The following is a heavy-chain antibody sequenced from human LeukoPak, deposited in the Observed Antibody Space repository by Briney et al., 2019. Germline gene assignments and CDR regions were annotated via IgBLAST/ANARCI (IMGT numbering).Heavy chain of an antibody. CDR2: IYTSGST. J-gene: IGHJ4*02. CDR1: GGSISSYY. D-gene: IGHD3-10*01. Sequence: SETLSLTCTVSGGSISSYYWSWIRQPAGKGLEWIGRIYTSGSTNYNPSLKSRVTMSVGTSKNQFSLKLYSVTAADTAVYYCAGSGGLANTGAVFDYWGQGTLVTVSS. V-gene: IGHV4-4*07. CDR3: AGSGGLANTGAVFDY.